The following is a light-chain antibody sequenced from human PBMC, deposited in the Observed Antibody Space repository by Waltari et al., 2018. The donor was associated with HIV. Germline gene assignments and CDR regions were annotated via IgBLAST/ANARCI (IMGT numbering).Light chain of an antibody. V-gene: IGLV2-11*01. CDR3: CAYAAGHVSYV. J-gene: IGLJ1*01. Sequence: QSALTQPPSVSGSPGQSVTISCTGTTSDVGYYNYVSWYQQYPGKAPKLILFDVNQRPSGVPERFSGSKSGNTASLTISGLQTADEADYFCCAYAAGHVSYVFGNGTAVAVL. CDR1: TSDVGYYNY. CDR2: DVN.